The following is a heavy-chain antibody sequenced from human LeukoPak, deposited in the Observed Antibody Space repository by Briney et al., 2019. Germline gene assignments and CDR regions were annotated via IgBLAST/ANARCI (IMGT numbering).Heavy chain of an antibody. CDR1: GFGFRIYS. CDR2: MSGGGDTS. CDR3: ARDYDYDSSGYSSD. V-gene: IGHV3-23*01. Sequence: GGSLRLSCASSGFGFRIYSMTWVRQAVGKGLEWVSSMSGGGDTSYYADSVKGRFAVSRDYSKNTLYLQMDSLRAGDTAVYYCARDYDYDSSGYSSDWGQGTLVTVSS. J-gene: IGHJ4*02. D-gene: IGHD3-22*01.